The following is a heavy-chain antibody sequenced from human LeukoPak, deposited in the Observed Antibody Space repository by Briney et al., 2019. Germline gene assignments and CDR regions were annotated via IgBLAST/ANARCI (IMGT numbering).Heavy chain of an antibody. Sequence: PSETLSLTCTVSGGSMSPYYWSWIRQTPGKGLEWIGYTFTSGGTNYNPSLKSRVTISVDASKNQFSLKLNSVTAADTAVYYCAREPDRIRFDPWGQGTLVTVSS. V-gene: IGHV4-4*09. CDR2: TFTSGGT. J-gene: IGHJ5*02. CDR1: GGSMSPYY. CDR3: AREPDRIRFDP. D-gene: IGHD1-14*01.